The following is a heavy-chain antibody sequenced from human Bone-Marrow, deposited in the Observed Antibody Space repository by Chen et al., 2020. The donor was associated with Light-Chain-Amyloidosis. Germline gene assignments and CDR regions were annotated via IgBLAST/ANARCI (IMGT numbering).Heavy chain of an antibody. D-gene: IGHD2-2*01. V-gene: IGHV3-74*01. CDR3: TRGDCTITSCFLDF. CDR1: GFTFNDYW. J-gene: IGHJ4*02. Sequence: EVQLVESGGGLVQTGGSLRLSCAASGFTFNDYWRHWVRQVPGKGLVWVARIKSEGSATNYAASVKGRFTVSRDNAKNTLYLQMKSLIAEDTAVYYCTRGDCTITSCFLDFWGQGTLVTVSS. CDR2: IKSEGSAT.